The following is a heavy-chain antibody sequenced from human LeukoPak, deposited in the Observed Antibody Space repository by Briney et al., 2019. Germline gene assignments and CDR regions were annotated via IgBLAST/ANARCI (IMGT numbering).Heavy chain of an antibody. J-gene: IGHJ4*02. CDR3: ASRCSGGSCYVRSHFDY. Sequence: GGSLRLSCAASGFTFSSYEMNWVRQAPGKGLEWVSYISSSGSTIYYADSVKGRFTISRDNAKNSLYLQMNSLRAEDTAVYYCASRCSGGSCYVRSHFDYWGQGTPVTVSS. CDR2: ISSSGSTI. V-gene: IGHV3-48*03. CDR1: GFTFSSYE. D-gene: IGHD2-15*01.